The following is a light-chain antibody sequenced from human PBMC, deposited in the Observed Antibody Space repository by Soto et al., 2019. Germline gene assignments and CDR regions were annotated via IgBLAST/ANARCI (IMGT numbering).Light chain of an antibody. CDR3: QQYNNWPPIT. CDR2: AAS. J-gene: IGKJ5*01. V-gene: IGKV3D-15*01. CDR1: QSVTSN. Sequence: EIVLTQSPDTLAVSPGEVATLSCWASQSVTSNLAWYQQKRGQAPRLLIYAASTRATGVLARFSGSGSGTEFTLTISSLQSEDFAVYYCQQYNNWPPITFGQGTRLEMK.